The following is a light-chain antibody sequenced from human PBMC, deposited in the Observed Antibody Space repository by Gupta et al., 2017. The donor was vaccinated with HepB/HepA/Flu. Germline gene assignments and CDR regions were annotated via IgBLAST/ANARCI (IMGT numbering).Light chain of an antibody. CDR3: SSYAGNNYLV. CDR1: SSDVGAYNY. CDR2: EVT. Sequence: QSAPTQPHPASGSPGQSVALPAAGTSSDVGAYNYVSWYRQRPGKGPELMIYEVTKRPSGVPDRFSGSKSGNTASLTVSGLQSDDEADYYCSSYAGNNYLVFGGGTKLTVL. J-gene: IGLJ3*02. V-gene: IGLV2-8*01.